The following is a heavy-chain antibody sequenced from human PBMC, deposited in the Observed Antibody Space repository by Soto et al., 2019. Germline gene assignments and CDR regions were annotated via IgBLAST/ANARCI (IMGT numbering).Heavy chain of an antibody. J-gene: IGHJ5*02. Sequence: ASVKVPCKASGYTFTGYYMHWVRQAPGQGLEWMGWINPNSGGTNYAQEFQGWVTMTRDTSISTAYMELSRLRSDDTAVYYCARGHRITIFNRPNWFDPWGQGTLVTVSS. D-gene: IGHD3-9*01. CDR1: GYTFTGYY. CDR2: INPNSGGT. CDR3: ARGHRITIFNRPNWFDP. V-gene: IGHV1-2*04.